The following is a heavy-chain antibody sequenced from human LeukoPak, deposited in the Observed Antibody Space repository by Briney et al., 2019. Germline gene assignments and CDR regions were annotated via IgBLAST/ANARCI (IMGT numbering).Heavy chain of an antibody. V-gene: IGHV1-2*02. CDR1: GYTFTAYY. D-gene: IGHD5/OR15-5a*01. Sequence: ASVKVSCKASGYTFTAYYIHWLRQAPGQGSEWMGWINPDSGGTNNAQKFQGRVTMTRDTSINTAYMQLSSLRSDDTALYYCARATKVVSGQAAWFDPWGQGTLVIVSS. CDR2: INPDSGGT. CDR3: ARATKVVSGQAAWFDP. J-gene: IGHJ5*02.